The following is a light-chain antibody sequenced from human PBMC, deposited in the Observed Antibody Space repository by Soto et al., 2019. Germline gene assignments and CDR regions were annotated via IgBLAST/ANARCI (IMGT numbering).Light chain of an antibody. CDR1: QSVSSSY. CDR3: QHYGSTPWT. J-gene: IGKJ1*01. CDR2: AAS. V-gene: IGKV3-20*01. Sequence: TQSPSSLSASVGDRATITCRASQSVSSSYLAWYPQKPGQAPRLLMYAASTRATDPPDRITGRGSGTDFTLTISRLEPEDFAVYYCQHYGSTPWTFGQGTKVDIK.